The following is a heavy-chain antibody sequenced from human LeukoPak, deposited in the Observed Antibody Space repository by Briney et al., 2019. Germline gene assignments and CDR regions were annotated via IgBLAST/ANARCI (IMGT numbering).Heavy chain of an antibody. J-gene: IGHJ4*02. CDR2: ISTYNCNA. D-gene: IGHD1-26*01. V-gene: IGHV1-18*01. CDR1: GYTFTSYG. CDR3: GRVDSGSFY. Sequence: GASVKVSCKAAGYTFTSYGIGWVRQAPAQGLEWRGWISTYNCNANSAQKLQGRVTMTTDTSPSTAYMELRSLRSDVTDVYSCGRVDSGSFYWGQGTLVIVSS.